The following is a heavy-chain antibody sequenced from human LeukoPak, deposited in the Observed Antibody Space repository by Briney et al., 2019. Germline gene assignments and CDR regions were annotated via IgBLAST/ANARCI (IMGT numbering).Heavy chain of an antibody. CDR2: IDYSATT. D-gene: IGHD1-26*01. CDR3: ARDSRRELLHAFDI. J-gene: IGHJ3*02. Sequence: SETLSLSCTVSGGSISTYYWSWIRQPPGKGLEWIAYIDYSATTNYNPSLKSRATISVDTSKNQFSLKLSSVTAADTAVYYCARDSRRELLHAFDIWGQGTMVTVSS. CDR1: GGSISTYY. V-gene: IGHV4-59*01.